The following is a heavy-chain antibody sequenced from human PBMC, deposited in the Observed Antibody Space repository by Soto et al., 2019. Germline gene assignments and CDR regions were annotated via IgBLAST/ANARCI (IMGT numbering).Heavy chain of an antibody. D-gene: IGHD6-13*01. Sequence: QVQLQESGPGLVKPSQTLSLTCTVSGGSISSGGYYWSWIRQHPGKGLEWIGYIYYSGSTYYNPSLKSRVTIAVDTSKNQFSLKLSSVTAADTAVYYCARRVAARVSGFDPWGQGTLVTVSS. V-gene: IGHV4-31*03. CDR2: IYYSGST. J-gene: IGHJ5*02. CDR3: ARRVAARVSGFDP. CDR1: GGSISSGGYY.